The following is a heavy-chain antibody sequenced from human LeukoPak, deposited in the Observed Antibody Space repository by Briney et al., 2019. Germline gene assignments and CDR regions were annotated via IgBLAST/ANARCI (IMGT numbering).Heavy chain of an antibody. V-gene: IGHV1-46*01. CDR1: VYTFISYY. CDR3: ARHSLIGTTPFDY. D-gene: IGHD1-20*01. CDR2: INPSSGNT. J-gene: IGHJ4*02. Sequence: ASVKVSCKGSVYTFISYYIHWVRQAPGQGLEWMGLINPSSGNTPYAQQFQGRVTMTRDTSTSTVYMELSSLRSEDTAVYYCARHSLIGTTPFDYWGQGILVTVPS.